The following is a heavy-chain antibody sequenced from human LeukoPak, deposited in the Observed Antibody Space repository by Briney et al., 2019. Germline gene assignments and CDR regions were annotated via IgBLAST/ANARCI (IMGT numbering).Heavy chain of an antibody. J-gene: IGHJ4*02. CDR2: IYSGGNT. V-gene: IGHV3-66*01. CDR1: GFTVRSNY. CDR3: ARDILDRICYPYLDY. D-gene: IGHD3-3*01. Sequence: GGSLRLSCAASGFTVRSNYMSWARQAPGKGLGWVSDIYSGGNTYYADSVKGRFTISRDNSKNTLYLQMNSLRAEDTAVYYCARDILDRICYPYLDYWGQGTLVTVSS.